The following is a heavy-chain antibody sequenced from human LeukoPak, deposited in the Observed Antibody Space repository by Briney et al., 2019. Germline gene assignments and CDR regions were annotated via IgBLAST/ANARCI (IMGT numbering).Heavy chain of an antibody. Sequence: PGGSLRLSCAASGFTFSDYYMSWIRQAPGKGLEWVSYISSSGSTIYYADSVKGRFTISRDNAKNSLYLQMNSLRAEDTAVYYCARSYYYDSGSYYNFDYWGQGTLVTVSS. CDR3: ARSYYYDSGSYYNFDY. J-gene: IGHJ4*02. CDR2: ISSSGSTI. V-gene: IGHV3-11*01. D-gene: IGHD3-10*01. CDR1: GFTFSDYY.